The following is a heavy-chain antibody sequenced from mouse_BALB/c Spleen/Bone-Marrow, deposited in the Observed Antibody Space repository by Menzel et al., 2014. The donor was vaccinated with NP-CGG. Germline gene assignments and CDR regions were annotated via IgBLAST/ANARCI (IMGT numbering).Heavy chain of an antibody. CDR1: GYTFSSYW. D-gene: IGHD2-3*01. CDR3: ARSDGYYYARDY. V-gene: IGHV1-9*01. J-gene: IGHJ4*01. CDR2: ILPGSGST. Sequence: VKVVDSGAELMKPGASVEISCKATGYTFSSYWIEWVKQRPGHGLEWIGEILPGSGSTNYNEKFKGKATFTADTSSNTAYMQLSSLTSEDSAVYYCARSDGYYYARDYWGQGTSVTGSS.